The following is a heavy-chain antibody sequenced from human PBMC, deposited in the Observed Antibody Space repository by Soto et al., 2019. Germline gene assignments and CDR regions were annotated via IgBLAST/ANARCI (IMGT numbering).Heavy chain of an antibody. CDR1: GFTFSNAW. D-gene: IGHD3-9*01. Sequence: PGGSLRLSCAASGFTFSNAWMSWVRQAPGKGLEWVGRIKSKTDGGTTDYAAPVKGRFTISRDDSKNTLYLQMNSLKTEDTAVYYCTTDPHYDYDILTGYYYYFDYWGQGTLVTVSS. J-gene: IGHJ4*02. V-gene: IGHV3-15*01. CDR3: TTDPHYDYDILTGYYYYFDY. CDR2: IKSKTDGGTT.